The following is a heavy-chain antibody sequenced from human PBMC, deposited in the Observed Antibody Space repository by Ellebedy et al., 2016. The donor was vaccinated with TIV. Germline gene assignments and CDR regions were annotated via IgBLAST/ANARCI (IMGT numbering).Heavy chain of an antibody. Sequence: AASVKVSCKASGYTFTSYGISWVRQAPGQGLEWMGWISAYNGNTNYAQKLQGRVTMTTDTSTSTAYMELRSLRSDDTAVYYCARDLSSYCSSTSCTYYFDYWGQGTLVTVSS. CDR3: ARDLSSYCSSTSCTYYFDY. CDR2: ISAYNGNT. J-gene: IGHJ4*02. CDR1: GYTFTSYG. D-gene: IGHD2-2*01. V-gene: IGHV1-18*01.